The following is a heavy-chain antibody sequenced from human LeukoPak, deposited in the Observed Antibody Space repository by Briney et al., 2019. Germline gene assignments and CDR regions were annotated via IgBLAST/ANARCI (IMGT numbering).Heavy chain of an antibody. CDR1: GFTVSRNY. D-gene: IGHD2-15*01. CDR2: IYSGGST. V-gene: IGHV3-66*01. J-gene: IGHJ4*02. Sequence: GGSLRLSCAASGFTVSRNYMSWVRQAPGKGLEWVSVIYSGGSTYYADSVKGRFTISRDNSKNTLYLQMNSLRAEDTAVYYCAREYCSGGSCYTDYWGQGTLVTVSS. CDR3: AREYCSGGSCYTDY.